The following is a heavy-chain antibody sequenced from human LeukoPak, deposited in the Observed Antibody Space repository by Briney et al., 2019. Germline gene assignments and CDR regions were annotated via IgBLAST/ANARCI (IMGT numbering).Heavy chain of an antibody. J-gene: IGHJ6*02. Sequence: GGSLRLSCAASGFTFSDYYMSWIRQAPGKGLEWVSYISSSGSTIYYADSLKGRFTISRDNAKNSLYLQMNSLRAEDTAVYYCASSSSDYYYYGMDVWGQGTTVTVSS. V-gene: IGHV3-11*01. D-gene: IGHD3-22*01. CDR2: ISSSGSTI. CDR3: ASSSSDYYYYGMDV. CDR1: GFTFSDYY.